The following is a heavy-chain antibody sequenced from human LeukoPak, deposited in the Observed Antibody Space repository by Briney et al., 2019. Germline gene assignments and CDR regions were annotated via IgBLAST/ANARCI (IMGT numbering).Heavy chain of an antibody. CDR3: ARGAEYYAIWRGYAGYSDY. J-gene: IGHJ4*02. Sequence: SETLSLTCTVSGYSISSGYFWGWIPQPPGKGLEWIGSFYHSGITYYNPSLKSRVTISVEMSKNQFSLKLSSVTAADTAVYFCARGAEYYAIWRGYAGYSDYWGQGISVTVSS. V-gene: IGHV4-38-2*02. D-gene: IGHD3-3*01. CDR1: GYSISSGYF. CDR2: FYHSGIT.